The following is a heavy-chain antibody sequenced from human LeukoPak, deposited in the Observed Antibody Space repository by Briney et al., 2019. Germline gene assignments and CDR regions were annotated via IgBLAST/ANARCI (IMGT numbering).Heavy chain of an antibody. V-gene: IGHV1-69*04. CDR1: GGIFSSYA. CDR3: ARGLPPYYFDY. J-gene: IGHJ4*02. CDR2: IIPILGIA. Sequence: SVKVSCKASGGIFSSYAISWVRQAPGQGLEWMGRIIPILGIANYAQKFQGRVTITADKSTSTAYMDLSSLRSEDTAVYYCARGLPPYYFDYWGQGTLVTVSS.